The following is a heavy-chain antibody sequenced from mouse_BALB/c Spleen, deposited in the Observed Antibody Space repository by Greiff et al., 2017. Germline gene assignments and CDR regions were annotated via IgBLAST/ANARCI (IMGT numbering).Heavy chain of an antibody. D-gene: IGHD2-4*01. CDR3: ARSLGLPPWFAY. CDR2: ISSGSSTI. V-gene: IGHV5-17*02. Sequence: EVKLMESGGGLVQPGGSRKLSCAASGFTFSSFGMHWVRQAPEKGLEWVAYISSGSSTIYYADTVKGRFTISRDNPKNTLFLQMTSLRSEDTAMYYCARSLGLPPWFAYWGQGTLVTVSA. J-gene: IGHJ3*01. CDR1: GFTFSSFG.